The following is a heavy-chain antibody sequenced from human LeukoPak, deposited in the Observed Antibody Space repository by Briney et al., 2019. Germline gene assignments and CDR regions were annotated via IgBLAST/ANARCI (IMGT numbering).Heavy chain of an antibody. Sequence: PGGSLRLSCAASGFTFSSYGINWARQAPGKGLEWVSSISSSSSYIYYADSVKGRFTISRDNAKNSLYLQMNSLRAEDTAVYYCARVGWWDGMDVWAKGPRSPSP. V-gene: IGHV3-21*01. D-gene: IGHD2-15*01. CDR2: ISSSSSYI. CDR3: ARVGWWDGMDV. CDR1: GFTFSSYG. J-gene: IGHJ6*02.